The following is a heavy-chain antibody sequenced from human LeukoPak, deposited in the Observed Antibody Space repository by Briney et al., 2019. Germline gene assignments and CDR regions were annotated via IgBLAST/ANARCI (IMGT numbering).Heavy chain of an antibody. CDR1: GYSFTRYW. Sequence: GESLKISCKGSGYSFTRYWIGWVRQMPGKGLEWMGIIYPGDSDVRYGPSFQGQVTFSVDTSITTACLQLSSLKASDTAMYYCARPTTVTTGYFDFWGRGTLVTVSS. CDR2: IYPGDSDV. J-gene: IGHJ2*01. D-gene: IGHD4-17*01. V-gene: IGHV5-51*01. CDR3: ARPTTVTTGYFDF.